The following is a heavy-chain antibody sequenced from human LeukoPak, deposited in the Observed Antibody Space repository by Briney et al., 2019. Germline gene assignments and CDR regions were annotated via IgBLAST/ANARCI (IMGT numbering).Heavy chain of an antibody. CDR1: GGTFSSYA. CDR2: IIPIFGTA. J-gene: IGHJ4*02. Sequence: SSVKVSCKASGGTFSSYAISWVRQAPGQGLEWMGGIIPIFGTANYAQKFQGRVTITADESTSKAYMELSSLRSEDTAVYYCARGWMDYGSGSYSGDYWGQGTLVTVSS. D-gene: IGHD3-10*01. CDR3: ARGWMDYGSGSYSGDY. V-gene: IGHV1-69*01.